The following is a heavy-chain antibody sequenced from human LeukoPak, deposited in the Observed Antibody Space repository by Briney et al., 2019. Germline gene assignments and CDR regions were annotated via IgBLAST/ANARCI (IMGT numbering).Heavy chain of an antibody. J-gene: IGHJ6*02. V-gene: IGHV3-48*04. Sequence: GGSLRLSCAASGFTFNAYSMNWVRQAPGKGLEWPSYISSGSSTIYYADSVKGRFTISRDNARNSLYLQMNSLRVDDTAVYYCAGGLLEAQGWLQWLGTVYSMDVWGQGTPVTVSS. D-gene: IGHD5-24*01. CDR1: GFTFNAYS. CDR2: ISSGSSTI. CDR3: AGGLLEAQGWLQWLGTVYSMDV.